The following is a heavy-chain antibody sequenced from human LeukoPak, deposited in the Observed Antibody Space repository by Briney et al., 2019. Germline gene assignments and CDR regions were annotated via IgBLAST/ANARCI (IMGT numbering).Heavy chain of an antibody. CDR1: GFTFSSYA. J-gene: IGHJ6*04. Sequence: GRSLRLSCAATGFTFSSYAMHWVRQAPGKELEWVAVISYDGSNKYYADSVKGRFTISRDNSKNTLYLQMNSLRAEDTAVYYCARESIAAAGNYYYYGMDVWGKGTTVTVSS. D-gene: IGHD6-13*01. CDR2: ISYDGSNK. V-gene: IGHV3-30*04. CDR3: ARESIAAAGNYYYYGMDV.